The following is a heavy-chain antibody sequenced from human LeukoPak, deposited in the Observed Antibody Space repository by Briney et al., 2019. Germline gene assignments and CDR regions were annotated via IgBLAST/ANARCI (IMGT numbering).Heavy chain of an antibody. V-gene: IGHV1-2*06. CDR1: GYTFTGYY. CDR3: ARLSIAGDSNY. D-gene: IGHD2-21*01. J-gene: IGHJ4*02. Sequence: ASVKVSCKASGYTFTGYYMHWVRQAPGQGLERMGRINPNSGGTNYAQKFQGRVTMTRDTSISTAYMELSRLRSDDTAVYYCARLSIAGDSNYWGQGTLVTVSS. CDR2: INPNSGGT.